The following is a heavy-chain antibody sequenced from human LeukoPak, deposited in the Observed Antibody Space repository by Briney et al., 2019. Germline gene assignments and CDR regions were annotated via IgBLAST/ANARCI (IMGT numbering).Heavy chain of an antibody. V-gene: IGHV3-7*01. CDR2: IKQDGSEK. Sequence: GGSLRLSCAASGFTFSSYWMSWVRQAPGKGLEWVANIKQDGSEKYYVDSVKGRFTISRDNAKNSLYLQMNSLRAEDTAVYYCAREPRDDYGDYRGPGDPWGQGTLVTVSS. CDR3: AREPRDDYGDYRGPGDP. CDR1: GFTFSSYW. J-gene: IGHJ5*02. D-gene: IGHD4-17*01.